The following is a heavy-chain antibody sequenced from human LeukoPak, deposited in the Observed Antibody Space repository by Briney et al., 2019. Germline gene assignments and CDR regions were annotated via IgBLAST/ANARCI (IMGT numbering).Heavy chain of an antibody. J-gene: IGHJ4*02. V-gene: IGHV3-30*18. CDR3: AKDLWVKGSPYYFDY. CDR2: ISYDGSNK. CDR1: GFTFSSYG. Sequence: PGGSLRLSCAASGFTFSSYGMHWVRQAPGKGLEWVAVISYDGSNKYYADSVKGRFTISRDNSKNTLYLQMNSLRAEDTAVYYCAKDLWVKGSPYYFDYWGQGTLVTVSS. D-gene: IGHD2/OR15-2a*01.